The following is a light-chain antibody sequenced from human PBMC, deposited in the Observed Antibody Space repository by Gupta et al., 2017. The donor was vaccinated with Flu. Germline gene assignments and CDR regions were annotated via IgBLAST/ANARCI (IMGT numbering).Light chain of an antibody. J-gene: IGKJ1*01. CDR3: QQYNYWRT. CDR2: RAS. Sequence: EIMMTQSPATLSVSPGERATLFCRASQSVGSDLAWYQQKPGQAPRLLIHRASTRVTGIPARFSGSGSGSEFTLTISSLQSEDFAVYYCQQYNYWRTFGPGTKVEL. CDR1: QSVGSD. V-gene: IGKV3-15*01.